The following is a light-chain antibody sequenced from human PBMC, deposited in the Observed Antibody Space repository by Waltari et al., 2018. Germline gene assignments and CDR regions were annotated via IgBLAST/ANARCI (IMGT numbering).Light chain of an antibody. CDR3: QKYERLPAT. Sequence: EIVLTQSPGTLSLSPGERATLSCRASQSVGRSLVWYQQQPGQAPSLLLYHASTRATGIPDRFSGSGSGTDFSLTISRLEPEDFAVYYCQKYERLPATFGQGTKVEIK. V-gene: IGKV3-20*01. CDR1: QSVGRS. J-gene: IGKJ1*01. CDR2: HAS.